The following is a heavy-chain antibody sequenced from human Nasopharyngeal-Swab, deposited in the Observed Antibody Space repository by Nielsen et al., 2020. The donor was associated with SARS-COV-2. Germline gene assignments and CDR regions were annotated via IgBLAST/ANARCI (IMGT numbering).Heavy chain of an antibody. CDR1: GGTFSSYA. CDR3: AIMTTVTSYLFYYYYYMDV. Sequence: LVKVSCKASGGTFSSYAISWVRQAPGQGLEWMGGIIPIFGTANYAQKFQGRVTITADESTSTAYMELSSLRSEDTAVYYCAIMTTVTSYLFYYYYYMDVWGKGTTVTVSS. D-gene: IGHD4-11*01. J-gene: IGHJ6*03. V-gene: IGHV1-69*13. CDR2: IIPIFGTA.